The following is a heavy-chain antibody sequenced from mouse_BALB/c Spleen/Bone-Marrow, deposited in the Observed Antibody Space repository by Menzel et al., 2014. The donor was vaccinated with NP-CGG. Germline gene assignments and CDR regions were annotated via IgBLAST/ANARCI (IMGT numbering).Heavy chain of an antibody. CDR1: GFSLTNYG. D-gene: IGHD1-2*01. CDR3: ARPYYGLCAMDY. V-gene: IGHV2-9*02. J-gene: IGHJ4*01. Sequence: VKLQESGPGLVAPSQSLSITCTVSGFSLTNYGVHWVRQPPGKGLEWLGVIWAGGSTNYNSALMSRLSISKDNSKSQVFLKMNSLQTDDTAMYYCARPYYGLCAMDYWGQGTSVTVSS. CDR2: IWAGGST.